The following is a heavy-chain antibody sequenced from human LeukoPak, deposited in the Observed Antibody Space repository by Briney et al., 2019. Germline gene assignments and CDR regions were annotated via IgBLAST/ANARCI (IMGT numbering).Heavy chain of an antibody. D-gene: IGHD4-17*01. CDR2: IIPIFGTA. V-gene: IGHV1-69*13. Sequence: WASVKVSCKASGGTFSSYAISWVRQAPGQGLEWMGGIIPIFGTANYAQKFQGRVTITADESTSTAYMELSSLRSEDTAVYYCAARRYYGDYPLGYWGQGTLVTVSS. CDR3: AARRYYGDYPLGY. CDR1: GGTFSSYA. J-gene: IGHJ4*02.